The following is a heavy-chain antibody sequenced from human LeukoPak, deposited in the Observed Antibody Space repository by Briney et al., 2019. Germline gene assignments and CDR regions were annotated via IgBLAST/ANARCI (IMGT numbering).Heavy chain of an antibody. Sequence: SETLPLTCTVSGGSISSYYWSWIRQPPGKGLEWIGYIYYSGSTNYNPSLKSRVTISVDTSKNQFSLKLSSVTAADTAVYYCARQMGFYYYYGMDVWGQGTTVTVSS. V-gene: IGHV4-59*08. CDR2: IYYSGST. J-gene: IGHJ6*02. D-gene: IGHD1-26*01. CDR3: ARQMGFYYYYGMDV. CDR1: GGSISSYY.